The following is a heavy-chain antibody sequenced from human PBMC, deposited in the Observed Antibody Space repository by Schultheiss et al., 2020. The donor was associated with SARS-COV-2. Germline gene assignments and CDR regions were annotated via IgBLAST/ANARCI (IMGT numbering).Heavy chain of an antibody. CDR1: GFTFDDYA. CDR3: ARADYYDSSGYYQLPYYYGMDV. Sequence: GGSLRLSCAASGFTFDDYAMHWVRQAPGKGLEWVSLISWDGGSTYYADSVKGRFTISRDNSKNSLYLQMNSLRAEDTALYYCARADYYDSSGYYQLPYYYGMDVWGQGTTVTVSS. D-gene: IGHD3-22*01. CDR2: ISWDGGST. V-gene: IGHV3-43D*04. J-gene: IGHJ6*02.